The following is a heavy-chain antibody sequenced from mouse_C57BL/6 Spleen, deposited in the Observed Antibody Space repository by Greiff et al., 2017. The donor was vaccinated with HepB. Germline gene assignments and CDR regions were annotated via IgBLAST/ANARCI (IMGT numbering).Heavy chain of an antibody. CDR1: GYTFTSYW. CDR2: INPSSGYT. J-gene: IGHJ1*03. V-gene: IGHV1-7*01. CDR3: ARTFITTVVATYWYFDV. D-gene: IGHD1-1*01. Sequence: QVHVKQSGAELAKPGASVKLSCKASGYTFTSYWMHWVKQRPGQGLEWIGYINPSSGYTKYNQKFKDKATLTADKSSSTAYMQLSSLTYEDSAVYYCARTFITTVVATYWYFDVWGTGTTVTVSS.